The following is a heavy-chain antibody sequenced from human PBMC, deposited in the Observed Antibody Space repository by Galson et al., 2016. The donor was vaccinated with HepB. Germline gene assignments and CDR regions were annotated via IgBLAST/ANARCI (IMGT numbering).Heavy chain of an antibody. J-gene: IGHJ6*02. Sequence: SVKVSCKASGYIFTTHSLNWVRQAPGQGLEWMGWINPYNGNTNYAQKFQDRVTMTTDTSTSTAYMELRSLRAADTAIYYCAKRFGSHGMDAWGQGATVTVSS. CDR1: GYIFTTHS. CDR2: INPYNGNT. V-gene: IGHV1-18*01. CDR3: AKRFGSHGMDA. D-gene: IGHD3-10*01.